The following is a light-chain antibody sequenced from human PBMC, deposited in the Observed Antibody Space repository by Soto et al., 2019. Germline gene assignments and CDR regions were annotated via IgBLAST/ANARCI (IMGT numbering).Light chain of an antibody. J-gene: IGKJ1*01. CDR3: QQYNSYART. CDR2: RAS. CDR1: QSISTW. Sequence: DIQMTQSPSTLSASVGDRVTITCRASQSISTWLAWYQHKPGIAPKLLIYRASSLQSGVPSRFSGSGSGPEVTRTISSLQPDDFAPDYGQQYNSYARTFGQGTKGESK. V-gene: IGKV1-5*03.